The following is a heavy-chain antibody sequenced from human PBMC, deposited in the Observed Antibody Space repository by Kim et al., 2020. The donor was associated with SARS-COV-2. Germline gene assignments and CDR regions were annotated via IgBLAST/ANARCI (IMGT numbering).Heavy chain of an antibody. CDR3: ARLTMSGFTTNAFDI. J-gene: IGHJ3*02. CDR2: IDPSDSYT. Sequence: GESLKISCKGSGYTFITYWISWVRQMPGKGLEWMGRIDPSDSYTNYSPSFQGHVTISADKSISTAYLQWCSLKASDTAMYYCARLTMSGFTTNAFDIWGQGTMVSVSS. V-gene: IGHV5-10-1*01. CDR1: GYTFITYW. D-gene: IGHD3-10*02.